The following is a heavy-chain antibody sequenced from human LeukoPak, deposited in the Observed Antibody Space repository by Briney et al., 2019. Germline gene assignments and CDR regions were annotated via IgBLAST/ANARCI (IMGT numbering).Heavy chain of an antibody. Sequence: SVKVSCKASGGTFSSYAISWVRQAPGQGLEWMGRIIPILGIATYAQKFQGRVTITADKSTSTAYMELSSLRSEDTAVYYCARAAYCGGDCYSDLAFDYWGQGTLVTVSS. D-gene: IGHD2-21*02. V-gene: IGHV1-69*04. CDR3: ARAAYCGGDCYSDLAFDY. CDR1: GGTFSSYA. J-gene: IGHJ4*02. CDR2: IIPILGIA.